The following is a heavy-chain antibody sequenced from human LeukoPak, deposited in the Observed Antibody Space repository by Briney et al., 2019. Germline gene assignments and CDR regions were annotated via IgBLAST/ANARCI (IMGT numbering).Heavy chain of an antibody. CDR1: GFTFSSYW. V-gene: IGHV3-7*01. J-gene: IGHJ6*02. CDR3: ARDQFFTRGYSGYDPNYYYGMDV. CDR2: IKQDGSEK. D-gene: IGHD5-12*01. Sequence: GGSLRLSCAASGFTFSSYWMSWVRQAPGKGLEWVANIKQDGSEKYYVDSVKGRFTISRDNAKNSLYLQMNSLRAEDTAVYYCARDQFFTRGYSGYDPNYYYGMDVWGQGTTVTVSS.